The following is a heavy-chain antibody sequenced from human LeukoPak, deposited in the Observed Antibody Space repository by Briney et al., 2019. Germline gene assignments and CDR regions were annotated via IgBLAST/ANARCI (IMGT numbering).Heavy chain of an antibody. CDR1: GFTFSSYA. V-gene: IGHV3-33*08. CDR2: IWSDGSNQ. J-gene: IGHJ4*02. D-gene: IGHD3-16*02. CDR3: ARDELSSYDFNY. Sequence: GGSLRLSCAASGFTFSSYAMHWVRQAPGKGLEWVAVIWSDGSNQYYADSVKGRFTISRDNSMNTLYLQMNSLRAEDTAVYHCARDELSSYDFNYWGQGTLVTVSS.